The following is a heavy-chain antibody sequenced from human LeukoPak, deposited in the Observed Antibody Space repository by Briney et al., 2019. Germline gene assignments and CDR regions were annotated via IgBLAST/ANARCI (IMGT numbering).Heavy chain of an antibody. V-gene: IGHV1-18*01. D-gene: IGHD2-15*01. CDR2: SSDYDPDR. CDR1: GYTFSTYG. CDR3: VRDYYCSSNTCHDCFDP. Sequence: GASVKVSCKASGYTFSTYGISWVRQAPGQGLEWMGWSSDYDPDRNYAQKFQGRLTATTDTSTSTAYMELRSLTSDDTAIYYCVRDYYCSSNTCHDCFDPWGQGTLVTVSS. J-gene: IGHJ5*02.